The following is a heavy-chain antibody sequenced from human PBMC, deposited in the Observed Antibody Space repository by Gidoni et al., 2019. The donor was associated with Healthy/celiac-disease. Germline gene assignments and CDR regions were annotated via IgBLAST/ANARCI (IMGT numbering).Heavy chain of an antibody. D-gene: IGHD6-19*01. V-gene: IGHV1-46*01. J-gene: IGHJ4*02. CDR3: GRIARDCSSGGYYY. CDR1: GYTFTSYY. Sequence: QVQLVQSGAEVKKPGASVKVSCKASGYTFTSYYMHWVRQAPGQGLEWLGIINPSGGSTNYAQKFQGRVTMTRETSTSTVYMGLSSLRSEDTAGYYFGRIARDCSSGGYYYWGQGTLVTVSS. CDR2: INPSGGST.